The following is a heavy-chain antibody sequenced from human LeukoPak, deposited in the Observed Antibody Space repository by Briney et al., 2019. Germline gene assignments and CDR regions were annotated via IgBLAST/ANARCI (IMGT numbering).Heavy chain of an antibody. V-gene: IGHV3-66*01. CDR2: IYSGGST. CDR3: ARDLDSSSFGGYYGMDV. CDR1: GFTVSSNY. D-gene: IGHD6-6*01. Sequence: GGSLRLSCAASGFTVSSNYMSWVRQAPGKGLEWVSVIYSGGSTYYTDSVKGRFTISRDNSKNTLYLQMNSLRPEHTAVCYCARDLDSSSFGGYYGMDVWGQGTTVTVSS. J-gene: IGHJ6*02.